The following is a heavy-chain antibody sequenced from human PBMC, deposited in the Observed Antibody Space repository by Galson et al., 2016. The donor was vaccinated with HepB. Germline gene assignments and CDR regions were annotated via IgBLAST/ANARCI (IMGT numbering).Heavy chain of an antibody. V-gene: IGHV4-38-2*02. D-gene: IGHD2-2*01. J-gene: IGHJ4*02. CDR1: GYSIRSEYY. CDR2: IYHSGTT. Sequence: SETLSLTCAVSGYSIRSEYYWGWIRQSPGKGLEWIGNIYHSGTTYYNPSLRSRVSMSVDTSQNQLSLRLNSVTAADTAVYFCARDLTSTSCFDYWGQGILVTVSS. CDR3: ARDLTSTSCFDY.